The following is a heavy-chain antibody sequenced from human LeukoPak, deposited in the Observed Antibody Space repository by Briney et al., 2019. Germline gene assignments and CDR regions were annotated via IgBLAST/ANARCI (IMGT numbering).Heavy chain of an antibody. CDR2: MNPNSGNT. V-gene: IGHV1-8*01. CDR1: GYTFTSYD. J-gene: IGHJ6*02. CDR3: ARGLVVPAAIGGYYYGMDV. Sequence: ASVKVSCKASGYTFTSYDINWVRQAPGQGLEWMGWMNPNSGNTGYAQKLQGRVTMTRNTSISTAYMELSSLRSEDTAVYYCARGLVVPAAIGGYYYGMDVWGQGATVTVSS. D-gene: IGHD2-2*02.